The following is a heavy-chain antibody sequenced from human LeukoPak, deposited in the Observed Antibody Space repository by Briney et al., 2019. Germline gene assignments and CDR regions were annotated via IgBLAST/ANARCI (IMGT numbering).Heavy chain of an antibody. V-gene: IGHV4-61*02. CDR3: ASGGQYDFYYMDV. D-gene: IGHD3-16*01. CDR2: IYTSGST. Sequence: SQTLSLTCTVSGGSIRSGSYYWSWIRQSAGKGLEWIGRIYTSGSTNYNPSLKSRVTISVDRSKNQFSLRLSSVTAADTAVYYCASGGQYDFYYMDVWGKGTTVTVSS. J-gene: IGHJ6*03. CDR1: GGSIRSGSYY.